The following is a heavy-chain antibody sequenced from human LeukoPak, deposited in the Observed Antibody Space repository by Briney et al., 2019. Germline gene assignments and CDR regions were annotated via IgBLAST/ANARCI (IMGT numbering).Heavy chain of an antibody. Sequence: SETLSLTCTVSGGAVSSGNYYWSWIRQPPGKGLEWIGYIYYSGSTNYNPSLKSRVTISVDTSMNQFSLKLSFVTTADTAVYYCARALGYCSGGSCTRGYNWFDPWGQGTLVTVPS. CDR2: IYYSGST. D-gene: IGHD2-15*01. CDR3: ARALGYCSGGSCTRGYNWFDP. CDR1: GGAVSSGNYY. J-gene: IGHJ5*02. V-gene: IGHV4-61*01.